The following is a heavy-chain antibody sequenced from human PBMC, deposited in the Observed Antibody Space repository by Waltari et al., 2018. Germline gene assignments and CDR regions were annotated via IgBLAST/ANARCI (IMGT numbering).Heavy chain of an antibody. Sequence: EVKLLGSGGGLAQPGGSLRLSCAASGFTFSSYAMSLVRQARGKGLEWVAGISGSGGSTYYADSVKGRFTMSRDNSKNALYLQMNSMTAEDTAVYYCAKGNSSGWYNFDYWGQGTLVTVSS. CDR2: ISGSGGST. J-gene: IGHJ4*02. CDR1: GFTFSSYA. D-gene: IGHD6-19*01. V-gene: IGHV3-23*01. CDR3: AKGNSSGWYNFDY.